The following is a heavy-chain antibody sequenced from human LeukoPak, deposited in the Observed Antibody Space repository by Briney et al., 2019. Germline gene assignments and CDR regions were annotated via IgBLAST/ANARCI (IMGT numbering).Heavy chain of an antibody. V-gene: IGHV3-30-3*01. CDR1: GFTFSSYA. CDR3: AREVAVAGHGVDY. CDR2: ISYDGSNK. D-gene: IGHD6-19*01. Sequence: GGSLRLSCAASGFTFSSYAMHWVRQAPGKGLEWVAVISYDGSNKYYADSVKGRFTISRDNAKNSLYLQMNSLRAEDTAVYYCAREVAVAGHGVDYWGQGTLVTVSS. J-gene: IGHJ4*02.